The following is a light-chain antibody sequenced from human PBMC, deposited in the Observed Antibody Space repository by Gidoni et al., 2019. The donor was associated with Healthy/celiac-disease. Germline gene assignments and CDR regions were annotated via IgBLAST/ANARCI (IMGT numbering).Light chain of an antibody. J-gene: IGKJ4*01. Sequence: TQFPSSLSASGGDRVTITFRASQSISSYLNWYQQKPGKAPKLLIYAASSLQSGVPSRFSGSGSGTDFTLTISSLQPEDFATYYCQQSYSTPLTFGGGTKVEIK. CDR2: AAS. CDR1: QSISSY. CDR3: QQSYSTPLT. V-gene: IGKV1-39*01.